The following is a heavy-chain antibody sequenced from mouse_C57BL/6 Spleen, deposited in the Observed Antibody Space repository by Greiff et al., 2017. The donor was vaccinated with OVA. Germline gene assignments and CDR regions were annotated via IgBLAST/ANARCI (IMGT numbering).Heavy chain of an antibody. V-gene: IGHV1-4*01. J-gene: IGHJ2*01. CDR1: GYTFTSYT. D-gene: IGHD1-1*01. CDR2: INPSSGYT. Sequence: VKLMESGAELARPGASVKMSCKASGYTFTSYTMHWVKQRPGQGLEWIGYINPSSGYTKYNQKFKDKATLTADKSSSTAYMQLSSLTSEDSAVYYCARADITTVDFDYWGQGTTLTVSS. CDR3: ARADITTVDFDY.